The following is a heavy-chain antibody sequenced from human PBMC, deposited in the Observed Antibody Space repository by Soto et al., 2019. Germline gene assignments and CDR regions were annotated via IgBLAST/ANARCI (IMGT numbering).Heavy chain of an antibody. Sequence: GGSLRLSCATSGFTFSNSAMSWFRQAPGKGLEWVGFIRSKTYGGTTEYAASVKGRFTISRGDSKSIAYLQMNSLKIEDTAVYYCTRTFLTDSYLPDYWGQGTLVTV. J-gene: IGHJ4*02. CDR1: GFTFSNSA. D-gene: IGHD3-9*01. V-gene: IGHV3-49*03. CDR3: TRTFLTDSYLPDY. CDR2: IRSKTYGGTT.